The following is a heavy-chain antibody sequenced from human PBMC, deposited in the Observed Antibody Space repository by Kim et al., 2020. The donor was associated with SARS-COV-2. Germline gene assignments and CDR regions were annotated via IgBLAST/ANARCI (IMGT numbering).Heavy chain of an antibody. J-gene: IGHJ6*02. Sequence: SETLSLTCTVSGGSISSYYWSWIRQPPGKGLEWIGYIYYSGSTNYNPSLKSRVTISVDTSKNQFSLKLSSVTAADTAVYYCARGGGGVARYYYYGMDVWGQGTTVTVSS. D-gene: IGHD3-3*01. CDR3: ARGGGGVARYYYYGMDV. V-gene: IGHV4-59*01. CDR1: GGSISSYY. CDR2: IYYSGST.